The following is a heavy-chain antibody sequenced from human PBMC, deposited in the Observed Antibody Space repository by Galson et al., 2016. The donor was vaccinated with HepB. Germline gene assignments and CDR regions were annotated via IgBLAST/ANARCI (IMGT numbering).Heavy chain of an antibody. V-gene: IGHV3-53*01. D-gene: IGHD1-26*01. J-gene: IGHJ5*02. CDR1: GFTVSNNY. Sequence: SLRLSCAASGFTVSNNYMSWVRQAPGKGLEGVSVMYSGGRTHYADSVKGRFTISRDSSKNTLYLQMNSLRNEDTAVYYCASSPGADLWGQGTLVTVSS. CDR3: ASSPGADL. CDR2: MYSGGRT.